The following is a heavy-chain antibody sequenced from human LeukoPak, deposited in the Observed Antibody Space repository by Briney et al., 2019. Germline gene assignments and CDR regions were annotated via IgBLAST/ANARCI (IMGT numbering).Heavy chain of an antibody. D-gene: IGHD3-10*01. CDR1: DASISGYY. V-gene: IGHV4-59*08. CDR2: IYYTGST. J-gene: IGHJ4*02. Sequence: SETLSLTCTVSDASISGYYWNWIRQPPGKGLEWIGYIYYTGSTYYNPSLKSRVTISLDTSKNQFSLKLSSVTAADTAVYFCARHGSGSFPHDYWGQGTLVTVSS. CDR3: ARHGSGSFPHDY.